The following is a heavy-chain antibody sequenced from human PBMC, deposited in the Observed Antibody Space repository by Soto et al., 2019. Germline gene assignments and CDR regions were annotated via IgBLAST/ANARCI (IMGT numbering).Heavy chain of an antibody. Sequence: SETLSLTCTVSGSSISSYYWSWIRQPPGKGLEWIGYIYYSGSTNYNPSLKSRVTISVDTSKNQFSLKLSSVTAADTAVYYCARDPSYYYGSGSSAYYYGMDVWGQGTTVTVSS. CDR2: IYYSGST. CDR1: GSSISSYY. V-gene: IGHV4-59*01. CDR3: ARDPSYYYGSGSSAYYYGMDV. D-gene: IGHD3-10*01. J-gene: IGHJ6*02.